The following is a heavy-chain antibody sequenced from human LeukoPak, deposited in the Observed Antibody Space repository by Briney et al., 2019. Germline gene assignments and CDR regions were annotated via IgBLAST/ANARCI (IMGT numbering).Heavy chain of an antibody. CDR2: INPAGNEK. J-gene: IGHJ4*02. CDR1: GLSFSGYW. D-gene: IGHD3-16*01. CDR3: TTEGGSGF. V-gene: IGHV3-7*01. Sequence: GGSLRLSCAVSGLSFSGYWMTWVRHAARKGLEWVASINPAGNEKYYVDSVEGRFTISRDNAKNSLYLQMNSLRAEDTALYYCTTEGGSGFWGQGTLVTVSS.